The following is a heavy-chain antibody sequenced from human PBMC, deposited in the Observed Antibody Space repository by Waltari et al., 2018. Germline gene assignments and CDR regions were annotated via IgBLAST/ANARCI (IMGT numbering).Heavy chain of an antibody. CDR2: IIPIFGTA. Sequence: QVQLVQSGAEVKKPGSSVKVSCKASGGTFSSYAISWVRQAPGQGLEWMGRIIPIFGTANYAQKFQGRVTITADKSTSTAYMELSSLRSGDTAVYYCARVYSSGWYNDAFDIWGQGTMVTVSS. CDR3: ARVYSSGWYNDAFDI. D-gene: IGHD6-19*01. J-gene: IGHJ3*02. CDR1: GGTFSSYA. V-gene: IGHV1-69*08.